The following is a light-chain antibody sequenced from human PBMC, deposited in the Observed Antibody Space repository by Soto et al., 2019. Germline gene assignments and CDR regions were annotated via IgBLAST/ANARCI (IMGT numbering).Light chain of an antibody. V-gene: IGKV3-20*01. CDR3: QQYNSYS. J-gene: IGKJ1*01. Sequence: EIVLTQFPGTLSLSPGGRATLSCRASQSVSRRLAWYQHRPGQSPRLLISGASMRASGVPVRFSGSGSGTDFTLTISRLEPEDFATYYCQQYNSYSFGQGTKVEMK. CDR2: GAS. CDR1: QSVSRR.